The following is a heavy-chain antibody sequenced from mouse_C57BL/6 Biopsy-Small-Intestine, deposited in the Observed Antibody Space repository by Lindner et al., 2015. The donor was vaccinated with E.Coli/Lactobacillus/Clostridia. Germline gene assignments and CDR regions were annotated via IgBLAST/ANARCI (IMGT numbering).Heavy chain of an antibody. Sequence: VQLQESGAELVKPGASVEISCKASGYAFSNYWMNWVKQRPGEGLEWIGQIYPGDGDTNYNGKVKGKATLTADKSSSTAYMQLNSLTSEDSAVYFCARFLGDGNFGVYYAMDYWGQGTSVTVSS. CDR3: ARFLGDGNFGVYYAMDY. J-gene: IGHJ4*01. CDR2: IYPGDGDT. D-gene: IGHD2-3*01. CDR1: GYAFSNYW. V-gene: IGHV1-80*01.